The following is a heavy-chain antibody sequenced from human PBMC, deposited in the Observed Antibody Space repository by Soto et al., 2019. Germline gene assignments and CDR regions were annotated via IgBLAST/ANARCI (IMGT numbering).Heavy chain of an antibody. V-gene: IGHV1-69*13. CDR1: GGTFSSYA. CDR3: ASGETVCYAYYFDY. Sequence: SVKVSCKASGGTFSSYAISWVRQAPGQGLECMGGIIPIFGTANCAQKFQGGVTITADESTSTAYMELSSLRSEDTAVYYCASGETVCYAYYFDYWGQGTLVTVSS. D-gene: IGHD2-2*01. CDR2: IIPIFGTA. J-gene: IGHJ4*02.